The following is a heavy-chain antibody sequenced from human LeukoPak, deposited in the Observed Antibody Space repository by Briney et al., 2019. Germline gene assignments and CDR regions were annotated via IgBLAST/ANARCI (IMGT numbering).Heavy chain of an antibody. CDR1: GYTFTSYA. V-gene: IGHV7-4-1*01. CDR2: INTNTGNP. Sequence: ASVKVSCKASGYTFTSYAMNWVRQAPGQGLEWMGWINTNTGNPTYAQGFTGRFVFSLDTSVSTAYLQIGSLKAEDTAVYYCARGSRNYYDSSGTYSWGQGTLVTVSS. D-gene: IGHD3-22*01. CDR3: ARGSRNYYDSSGTYS. J-gene: IGHJ5*02.